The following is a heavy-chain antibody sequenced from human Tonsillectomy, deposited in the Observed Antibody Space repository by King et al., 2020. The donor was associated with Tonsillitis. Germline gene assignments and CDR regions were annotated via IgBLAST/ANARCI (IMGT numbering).Heavy chain of an antibody. J-gene: IGHJ4*02. D-gene: IGHD4/OR15-4a*01. V-gene: IGHV3-7*03. CDR1: GFTFSSYW. CDR2: IKYDGSEK. Sequence: EVQLVESGGGLVQRGESLRLSCAASGFTFSSYWMSWVRQAPGKGLEWVAHIKYDGSEKAYVDSLKCRFTIARDNAKNSLYLQMYSLRAEDTAVYYCARLKGAPDYWGQGTLVTVSS. CDR3: ARLKGAPDY.